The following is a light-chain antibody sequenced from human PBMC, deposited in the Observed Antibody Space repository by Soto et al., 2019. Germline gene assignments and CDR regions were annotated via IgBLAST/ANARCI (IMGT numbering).Light chain of an antibody. V-gene: IGKV1-5*01. CDR1: QDINSW. Sequence: DIQMTQSPSSVSASVGDRVTITCRASQDINSWLTWYQQKPGKAPKLLIYDASSLESGVPSRFSGSGSGTEFTLTISSLQPDDFATYYCQQYNSYWTFGQGTKV. CDR3: QQYNSYWT. CDR2: DAS. J-gene: IGKJ1*01.